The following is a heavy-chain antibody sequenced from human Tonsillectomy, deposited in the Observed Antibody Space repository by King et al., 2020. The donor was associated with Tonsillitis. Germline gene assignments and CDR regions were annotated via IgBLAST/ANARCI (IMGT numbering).Heavy chain of an antibody. V-gene: IGHV3-21*01. CDR2: IISSSSYI. Sequence: VQLVESGGGLVKPGGSLRLSCAASGFTFSSYSMNWVRQAPGKGLEWVSSIISSSSYIYYADSVKGRFTISRDNAKNSLYLQMNSLRAEDTAVYYCARDEGNLGYCSSTSCYYYYGMDVWGQGTTVTVSS. J-gene: IGHJ6*02. CDR1: GFTFSSYS. D-gene: IGHD2-2*01. CDR3: ARDEGNLGYCSSTSCYYYYGMDV.